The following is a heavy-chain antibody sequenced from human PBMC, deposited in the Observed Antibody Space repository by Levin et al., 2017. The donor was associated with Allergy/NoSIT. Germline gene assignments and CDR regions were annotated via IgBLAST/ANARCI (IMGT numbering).Heavy chain of an antibody. CDR2: IKQDGSEK. CDR3: ARDELEWELLPRGEDY. J-gene: IGHJ4*02. D-gene: IGHD1-26*01. CDR1: GFTFSSYW. Sequence: GESLKISCAASGFTFSSYWMSWVRQAPGKGLEWVANIKQDGSEKYYVDSVKGRFTISRDNAKNSLYLQMNSLRAEDTAVYYCARDELEWELLPRGEDYWGQGTLVTVSS. V-gene: IGHV3-7*01.